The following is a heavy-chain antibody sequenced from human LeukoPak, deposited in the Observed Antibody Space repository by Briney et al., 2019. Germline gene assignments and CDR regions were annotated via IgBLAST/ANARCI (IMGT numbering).Heavy chain of an antibody. D-gene: IGHD3-10*01. CDR3: AIYYGSGSYYRD. CDR1: GGTFSSYA. CDR2: IIPIFGTA. V-gene: IGHV1-69*13. J-gene: IGHJ4*02. Sequence: ASVKVSCKASGGTFSSYAISWVRQAPGQGLEWMGGIIPIFGTANYAQKFQGRVTITADESTSTAYMELSSLRSEDTAVDYCAIYYGSGSYYRDWGQGTLVTVSS.